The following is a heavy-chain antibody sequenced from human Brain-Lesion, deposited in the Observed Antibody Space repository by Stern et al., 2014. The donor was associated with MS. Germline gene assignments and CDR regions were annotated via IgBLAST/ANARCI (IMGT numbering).Heavy chain of an antibody. J-gene: IGHJ4*02. Sequence: DQLVESGAEVKKPGASVKVSCKVSGYTLTELSMHWVRQAPRKGLEWMGGFDPEDGETIYAQKFQGRVTMTEDTSTDTVYMELSSLRSEDTAVYYCATLSPGAGGNYYRHFDYWGQGTLVTVSS. CDR2: FDPEDGET. CDR3: ATLSPGAGGNYYRHFDY. V-gene: IGHV1-24*01. D-gene: IGHD1-26*01. CDR1: GYTLTELS.